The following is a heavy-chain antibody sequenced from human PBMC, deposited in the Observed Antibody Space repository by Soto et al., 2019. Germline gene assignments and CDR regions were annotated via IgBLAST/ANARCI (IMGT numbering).Heavy chain of an antibody. CDR1: GFTFSSYA. J-gene: IGHJ4*02. CDR2: ISGSGGST. V-gene: IGHV3-23*01. Sequence: GGSLRLSCAASGFTFSSYAMSWVRQAPGKGLEWVSAISGSGGSTNYADSVKGRFTISRDNSKNTLYLQMNSLRAEDTAVYYCAKDPVSEWERLFDYWGQGTLVTVSS. D-gene: IGHD1-26*01. CDR3: AKDPVSEWERLFDY.